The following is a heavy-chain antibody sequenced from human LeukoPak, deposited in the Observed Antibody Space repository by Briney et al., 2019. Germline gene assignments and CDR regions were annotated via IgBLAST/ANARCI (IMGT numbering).Heavy chain of an antibody. J-gene: IGHJ5*02. V-gene: IGHV1-69*06. D-gene: IGHD3-22*01. CDR1: GCTFSSYA. CDR2: IIPIFGTA. CDR3: ARGGDYYDSSGYNWFDP. Sequence: GASVKVSCKASGCTFSSYAISWVRQAPGQGLESMGRIIPIFGTANYAQKFQGRVTITADKSTSTAYMELSSLRSEDTAVYYCARGGDYYDSSGYNWFDPWGQGTLVTVSS.